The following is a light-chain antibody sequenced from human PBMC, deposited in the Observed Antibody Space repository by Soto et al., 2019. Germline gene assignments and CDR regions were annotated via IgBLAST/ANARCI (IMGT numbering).Light chain of an antibody. Sequence: EIVLTQTPLSLSVTPGQPAAISCKTSQSLLYSDGKTYLYWYLQKPGHPPQLMIYGVSNRFSGVPDRFSGSGSGTDFTLKISRVEAEDVGVYYCMQSIQFPITFGQGTLLEI. CDR2: GVS. J-gene: IGKJ5*01. V-gene: IGKV2D-29*01. CDR1: QSLLYSDGKTY. CDR3: MQSIQFPIT.